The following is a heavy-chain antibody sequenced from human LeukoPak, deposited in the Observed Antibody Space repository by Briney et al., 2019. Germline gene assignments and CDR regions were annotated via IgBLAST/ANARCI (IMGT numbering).Heavy chain of an antibody. Sequence: SETLSLTCTVSGGSISSYYWSWIRQSPGKGLECIGYIHYTGSTNYNPSLKSRVTISVETSKNQFSLKLSSVTAADTAVYYCAREDLRLGELSPPTWGQGTLVTVSS. J-gene: IGHJ5*02. CDR1: GGSISSYY. CDR3: AREDLRLGELSPPT. D-gene: IGHD3-16*02. CDR2: IHYTGST. V-gene: IGHV4-59*12.